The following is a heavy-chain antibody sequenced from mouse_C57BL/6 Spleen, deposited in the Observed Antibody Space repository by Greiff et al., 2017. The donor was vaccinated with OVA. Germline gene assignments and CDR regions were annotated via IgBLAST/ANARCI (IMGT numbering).Heavy chain of an antibody. CDR2: IYPGSGST. V-gene: IGHV1-55*01. Sequence: QVQLQQSGAELVKPGASVKMSCKASGYTFTSYWITWVKQRPGQGLEWIGDIYPGSGSTNYNEKFKSKATLTVDTSSSTAYMQLSSLTSEDSAVYYCARSRQLRLPFDYWGQGTTLTVSS. CDR3: ARSRQLRLPFDY. CDR1: GYTFTSYW. D-gene: IGHD3-2*02. J-gene: IGHJ2*01.